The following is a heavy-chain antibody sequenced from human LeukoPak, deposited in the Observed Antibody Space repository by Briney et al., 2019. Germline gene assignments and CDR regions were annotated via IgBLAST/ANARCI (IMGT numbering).Heavy chain of an antibody. Sequence: PGGSLRLSCAASGFTFSSYSMNWVRQAPGKGLEWVGRIKSKTDGGTTDYAAPVKARFTISRDDSRNTLYLHMNSLKIDDAGVYFCATAVAVGLGYFQHWGQGTQVTVSS. D-gene: IGHD6-19*01. V-gene: IGHV3-15*01. J-gene: IGHJ1*01. CDR1: GFTFSSYS. CDR3: ATAVAVGLGYFQH. CDR2: IKSKTDGGTT.